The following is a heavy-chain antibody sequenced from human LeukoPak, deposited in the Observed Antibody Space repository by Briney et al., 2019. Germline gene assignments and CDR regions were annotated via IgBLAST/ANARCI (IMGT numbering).Heavy chain of an antibody. D-gene: IGHD2-2*02. CDR3: ARDKAINYFDY. CDR2: ISSSSSYI. V-gene: IGHV3-21*01. CDR1: GFTFSSYA. Sequence: GGSLRLSCAASGFTFSSYAMSWVRQAPGKGLEWVSSISSSSSYIYYADSVKGRFTISRDNAKNSLYLQMNSLRAEDTAVYYCARDKAINYFDYWGQGTLVTVSS. J-gene: IGHJ4*02.